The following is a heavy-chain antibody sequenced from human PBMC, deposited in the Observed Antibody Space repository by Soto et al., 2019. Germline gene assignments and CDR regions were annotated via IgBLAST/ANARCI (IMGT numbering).Heavy chain of an antibody. CDR2: IYYSGST. J-gene: IGHJ5*02. Sequence: QVQLQESGPGLMKPSQTLSLTCTVSGGSISSGGYYWSRIRQHPGKGLEWIGYIYYSGSTYYNPSLRGRVTISVSTPKNQFPLKRSSVTAADTGVYYCARERVAAAGRARFDPWGQGTLVTVSS. D-gene: IGHD6-13*01. CDR3: ARERVAAAGRARFDP. CDR1: GGSISSGGYY. V-gene: IGHV4-31*03.